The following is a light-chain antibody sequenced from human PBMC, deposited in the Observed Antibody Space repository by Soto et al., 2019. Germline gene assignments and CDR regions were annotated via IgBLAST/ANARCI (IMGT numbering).Light chain of an antibody. J-gene: IGKJ3*01. CDR3: QKYDSDPLT. Sequence: DIQMTQSPSSLSASVRDRVTITCRATQDIGNSLAWYQQRPGKVPKLLIYAASTLQSGVPSRFSGRGSETVFTLTLSSLQPEDVATYYCQKYDSDPLTFGPGTKVDIK. V-gene: IGKV1-27*01. CDR1: QDIGNS. CDR2: AAS.